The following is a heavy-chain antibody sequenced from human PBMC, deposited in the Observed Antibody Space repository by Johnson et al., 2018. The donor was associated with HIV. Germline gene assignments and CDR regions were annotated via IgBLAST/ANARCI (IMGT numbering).Heavy chain of an antibody. CDR2: IRYDGNSK. V-gene: IGHV3-30*02. CDR3: AKDATLQDGTGAFDI. Sequence: QVQLVESGGGVVQPGGSLRLSCAASGFTFNTYGMDWVRQAPGKGLEWVAFIRYDGNSKYYADSVKGRFTISRDNSKNTLYLQMNSLRAEDTAVYYCAKDATLQDGTGAFDIWAQGTMVTVSS. CDR1: GFTFNTYG. J-gene: IGHJ3*02. D-gene: IGHD1-1*01.